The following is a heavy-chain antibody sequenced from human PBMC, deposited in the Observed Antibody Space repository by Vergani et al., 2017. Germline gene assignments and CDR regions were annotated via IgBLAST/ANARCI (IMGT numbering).Heavy chain of an antibody. Sequence: EVQLVQSGAEVKKPGESLKISCQISGYSFTNYWIGWVRQMPGKGLEWMGIIHPAESDTRYSPSFQGQVTISVDKSLSTAYLQRSSLRASDSAMYYCARLYGRDSSGSKYFDYWGQGTLVTVSS. J-gene: IGHJ4*02. CDR3: ARLYGRDSSGSKYFDY. D-gene: IGHD3-22*01. V-gene: IGHV5-51*01. CDR2: IHPAESDT. CDR1: GYSFTNYW.